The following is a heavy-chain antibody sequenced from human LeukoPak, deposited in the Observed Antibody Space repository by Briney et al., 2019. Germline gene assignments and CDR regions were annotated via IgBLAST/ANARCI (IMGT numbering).Heavy chain of an antibody. D-gene: IGHD6-19*01. CDR2: IYPGDSST. J-gene: IGHJ3*02. Sequence: GESLKISCKGSGYSFTSYWIGWVRQMPGKGLEYMGVIYPGDSSTRYSPSFQGQVTISADKSITTAYVQWTSLKASDTAMYYCARKYSSGRGSAFDIWGQGTMVTVSS. V-gene: IGHV5-51*01. CDR1: GYSFTSYW. CDR3: ARKYSSGRGSAFDI.